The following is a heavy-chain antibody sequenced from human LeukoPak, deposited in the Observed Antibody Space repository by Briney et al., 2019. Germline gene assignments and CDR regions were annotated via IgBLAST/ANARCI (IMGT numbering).Heavy chain of an antibody. CDR2: INPNSGGT. CDR1: GYTFTGYY. V-gene: IGHV1-2*02. CDR3: ARDFPTAGDIFDH. Sequence: ASVKVSCKASGYTFTGYYMHWVRQAPGQGLEWMGWINPNSGGTNYAQKFQGRVTMTRDTSISTAYMELSRLRSDDTAVHYCARDFPTAGDIFDHWGQGTLVTVSS. D-gene: IGHD2-21*01. J-gene: IGHJ4*02.